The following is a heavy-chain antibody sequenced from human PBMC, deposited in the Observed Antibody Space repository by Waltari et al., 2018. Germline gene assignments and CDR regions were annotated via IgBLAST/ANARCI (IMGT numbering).Heavy chain of an antibody. CDR3: ARVADSGYVF. J-gene: IGHJ4*02. CDR2: LYYSWST. D-gene: IGHD5-12*01. Sequence: QVQLQESGPGRVKPSETLSLTCTVSGGSISSYYWSGIRQPPGKGLAWIWYLYYSWSTNHNPYIKIRVTISVDTSKNQFSLKLSSVTAADTAVYSCARVADSGYVFWGQGTLVTVSS. CDR1: GGSISSYY. V-gene: IGHV4-59*01.